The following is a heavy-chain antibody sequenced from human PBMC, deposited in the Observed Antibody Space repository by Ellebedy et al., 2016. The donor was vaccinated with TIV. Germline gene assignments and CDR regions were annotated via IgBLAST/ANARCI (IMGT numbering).Heavy chain of an antibody. Sequence: PGGSLRLSCAASGFTFSNYWIHWVRQAPGKGLVWLSRINRDGSSANYADSVKGRFSISRDNSKNTLYVQMNSLRADDTAVYYCARGGYDAFYLDYWGQGILVTVSS. J-gene: IGHJ4*02. CDR2: INRDGSSA. D-gene: IGHD5-12*01. CDR3: ARGGYDAFYLDY. V-gene: IGHV3-74*01. CDR1: GFTFSNYW.